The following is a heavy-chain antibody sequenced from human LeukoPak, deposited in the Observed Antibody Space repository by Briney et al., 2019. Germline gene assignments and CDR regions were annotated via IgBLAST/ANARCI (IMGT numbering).Heavy chain of an antibody. CDR3: ARDMGDYDFDY. CDR2: ISYDGSNK. Sequence: PGGSLRLSCAASGFTFSSYAMHWVRQAPGKGLEWVAVISYDGSNKYYADSVKGRFTISRDNSKNTLYLRMNSLRAEDTAVYYCARDMGDYDFDYWGQGTLVTVSS. D-gene: IGHD4-17*01. CDR1: GFTFSSYA. V-gene: IGHV3-30*01. J-gene: IGHJ4*02.